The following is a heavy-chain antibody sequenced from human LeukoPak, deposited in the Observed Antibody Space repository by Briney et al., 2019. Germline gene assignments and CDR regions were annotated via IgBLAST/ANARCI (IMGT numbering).Heavy chain of an antibody. CDR1: GFTFSSYG. D-gene: IGHD3-22*01. V-gene: IGHV3-30*18. CDR3: AKDGIRYYYDSSGYYGDY. J-gene: IGHJ4*02. CDR2: ISYEGSNE. Sequence: PGRSLRLSCAASGFTFSSYGIHWVRQAPGKGLEWVAVISYEGSNEYYADSVKGRFTISRDNSKSTLYLQMTSLRAEDTAVYYCAKDGIRYYYDSSGYYGDYWGQGTLVTVSS.